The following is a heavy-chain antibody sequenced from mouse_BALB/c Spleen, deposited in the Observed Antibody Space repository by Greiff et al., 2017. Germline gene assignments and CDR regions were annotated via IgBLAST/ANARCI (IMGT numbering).Heavy chain of an antibody. D-gene: IGHD2-1*01. V-gene: IGHV1S81*02. CDR1: GYTFTSYW. CDR2: INPSNGRT. CDR3: ASYYGNYGNAMDY. J-gene: IGHJ4*01. Sequence: QVQLQQSGAELVKPGASVKLSCKASGYTFTSYWMHWVKQRPGQGLEWIGEINPSNGRTNSNEKFKSKATLTVDKSSSTAYMQLSSLTSEDSAVYYCASYYGNYGNAMDYWGQGTSVTVSS.